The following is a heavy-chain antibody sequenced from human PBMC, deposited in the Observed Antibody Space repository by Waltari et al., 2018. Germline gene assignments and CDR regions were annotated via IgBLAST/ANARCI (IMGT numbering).Heavy chain of an antibody. CDR3: ARAVGQLVYYYYYMDV. CDR2: IYHSGST. D-gene: IGHD6-13*01. Sequence: QVQLQESGPGLVKPSETLSLTCTVPGYSISGGYYWGWIRQHPGKGLEWIGSIYHSGSTYYNPSLKSRVTISVDTSKNQFSLKLSSVTAADTAVYYCARAVGQLVYYYYYMDVWGKGTTVTVSS. V-gene: IGHV4-38-2*02. CDR1: GYSISGGYY. J-gene: IGHJ6*03.